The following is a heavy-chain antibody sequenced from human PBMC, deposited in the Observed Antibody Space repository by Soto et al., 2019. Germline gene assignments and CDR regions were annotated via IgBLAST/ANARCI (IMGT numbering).Heavy chain of an antibody. Sequence: PSETLSLTCTVSGGSISSYYWSWIRQPPGKGLEWIGYIYYSGSTNYNPSLKSRVTISVDTSKNQFSLKLSSVTAADTAVYYCARALRDYVWGSYAWFDPGAREPWSPSPQ. CDR3: ARALRDYVWGSYAWFDP. CDR1: GGSISSYY. J-gene: IGHJ5*02. V-gene: IGHV4-59*01. D-gene: IGHD3-16*01. CDR2: IYYSGST.